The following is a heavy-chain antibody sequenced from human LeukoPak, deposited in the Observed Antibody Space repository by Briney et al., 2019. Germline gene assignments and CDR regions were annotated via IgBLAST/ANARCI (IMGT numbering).Heavy chain of an antibody. CDR1: GFTFSDYY. V-gene: IGHV3-11*01. J-gene: IGHJ4*02. CDR2: ISSSGDTK. CDR3: ARARGSYSFDF. D-gene: IGHD3-10*01. Sequence: GGSLRLSCAASGFTFSDYYMSWMRQAPGKGLDWVSYISSSGDTKYYADSVKGRFTISRDNAKNSLSLQMDSLTAEDTAVYYCARARGSYSFDFWGQGTLVTVSS.